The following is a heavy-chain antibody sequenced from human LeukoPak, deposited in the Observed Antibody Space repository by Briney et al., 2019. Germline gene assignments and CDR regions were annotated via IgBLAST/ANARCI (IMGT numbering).Heavy chain of an antibody. V-gene: IGHV4-4*07. D-gene: IGHD3-10*01. J-gene: IGHJ6*03. CDR3: AGSMIRDNYYYYMDV. CDR2: VYTIGT. Sequence: SETLSLTCTVSGGSIRSYYWNWIRQPASKRLEWIGRVYTIGTNYHPSLKSRVTMSVDTSKKQISPKLSSVTAADTAVYYCAGSMIRDNYYYYMDVWGKGSTVTVSS. CDR1: GGSIRSYY.